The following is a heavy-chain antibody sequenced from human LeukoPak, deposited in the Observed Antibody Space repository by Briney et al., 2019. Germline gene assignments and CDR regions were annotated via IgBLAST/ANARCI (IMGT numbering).Heavy chain of an antibody. CDR3: ARETPRRGETRDGYR. Sequence: GGSLRLSCAASGFIFKKYWMNWVRQVPGKGLECLANIKEDGSETYYADSVKGRFTISRGNPKNLLFLQINSLRVEDTAVYYCARETPRRGETRDGYRWGQGTVVTVSS. J-gene: IGHJ4*02. V-gene: IGHV3-7*01. CDR1: GFIFKKYW. D-gene: IGHD5-24*01. CDR2: IKEDGSET.